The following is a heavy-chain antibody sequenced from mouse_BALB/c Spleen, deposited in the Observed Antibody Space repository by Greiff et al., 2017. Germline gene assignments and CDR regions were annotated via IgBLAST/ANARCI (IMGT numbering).Heavy chain of an antibody. CDR3: AREVPYAMDY. J-gene: IGHJ4*01. Sequence: DVKVEESGPGLVKPSQSLSLTCSVTGYSITSGYYWNWIRQFPGNKLEWMGYISYDGSNNYNPSLKNRISITRDTSKNQFFLKLNSVTTEDTATYYCAREVPYAMDYWGQGTSVTVSS. CDR1: GYSITSGYY. CDR2: ISYDGSN. V-gene: IGHV3-6*02.